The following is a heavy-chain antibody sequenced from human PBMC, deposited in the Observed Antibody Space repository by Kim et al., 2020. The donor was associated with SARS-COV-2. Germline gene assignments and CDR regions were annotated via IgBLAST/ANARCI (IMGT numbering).Heavy chain of an antibody. D-gene: IGHD6-13*01. CDR3: TRHVDSRWGLSGFDP. J-gene: IGHJ5*02. CDR2: IRSKANSYAT. Sequence: GGSLRLSCAASGFTFSGSAMHWVRQASGKGLEWVGRIRSKANSYATAYAASVKGRFTISRDDSKNTAYLQMNSLKTEDTAVYYCTRHVDSRWGLSGFDPWGQGTLVTVSS. CDR1: GFTFSGSA. V-gene: IGHV3-73*01.